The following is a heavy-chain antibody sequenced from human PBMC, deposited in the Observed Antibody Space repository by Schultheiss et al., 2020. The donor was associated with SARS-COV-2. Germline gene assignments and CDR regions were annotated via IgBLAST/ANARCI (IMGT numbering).Heavy chain of an antibody. V-gene: IGHV3-33*01. J-gene: IGHJ4*02. CDR2: IWYDGSNK. CDR1: GFTFSSYG. Sequence: GSLRLSCAASGFTFSSYGMHWVRQAPGKGLEWVAVIWYDGSNKYYADSVKGRFTISRDNSKNTLYLQMNSLRAEDTAVYYCARDHHVGTAMAYWGQGTLVTVSS. CDR3: ARDHHVGTAMAY. D-gene: IGHD5-18*01.